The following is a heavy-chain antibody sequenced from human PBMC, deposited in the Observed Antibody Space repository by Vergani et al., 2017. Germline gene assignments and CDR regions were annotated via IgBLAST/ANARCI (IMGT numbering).Heavy chain of an antibody. V-gene: IGHV1-69*13. CDR2: IIPIFGTA. D-gene: IGHD2-15*01. Sequence: QVQLVQSGAEVKKPGSSVKVSCKASGGTFSSYDISWVRQAPGQGLEWMGRIIPIFGTANYAQKFQGRVTITADESASTAYMELSSLRSEDTAVYYCAREGTRYCSCGRCYSWFDPWGQGTLVTVSS. J-gene: IGHJ5*02. CDR3: AREGTRYCSCGRCYSWFDP. CDR1: GGTFSSYD.